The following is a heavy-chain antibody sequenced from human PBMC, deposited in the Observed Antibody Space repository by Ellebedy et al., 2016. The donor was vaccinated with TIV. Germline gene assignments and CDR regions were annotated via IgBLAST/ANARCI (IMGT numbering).Heavy chain of an antibody. CDR2: IKQDGSKT. J-gene: IGHJ4*02. V-gene: IGHV3-7*01. Sequence: GESLKISCAASRFTFSQYWMSWVRQAPGKGLEWVANIKQDGSKTYHVDAVKGRFTISRDNARNSLYLQMNNLRVEDTAVYYCATLGGRQRYSDWGQGSLVTVSS. D-gene: IGHD6-6*01. CDR3: ATLGGRQRYSD. CDR1: RFTFSQYW.